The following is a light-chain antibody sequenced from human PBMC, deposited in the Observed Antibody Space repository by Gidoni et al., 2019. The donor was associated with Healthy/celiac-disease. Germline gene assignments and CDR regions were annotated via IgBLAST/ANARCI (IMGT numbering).Light chain of an antibody. CDR1: NIGSKS. V-gene: IGLV3-21*02. J-gene: IGLJ2*01. CDR3: QVWDSSSDLVV. CDR2: EDS. Sequence: SYVLPQPPSVSVAPGQTARITCGGNNIGSKSVHWYQQKPGQAPVLVVYEDSDRPSGIPERFSGSNSGNTATLTISRVEAGDEADYYCQVWDSSSDLVVFGGGTKLTVL.